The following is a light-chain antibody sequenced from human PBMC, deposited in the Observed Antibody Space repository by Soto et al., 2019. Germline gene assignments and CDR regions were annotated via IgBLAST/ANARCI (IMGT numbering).Light chain of an antibody. Sequence: EVVMTQSPATLSVSPGERATLSCRASQSVSSSLAWYQQKPGQAPRLLIYGASTRATGIPARFSGSGSGTEFILTISSLQSEDFAVYYCQQYNNWPPLTFGQGTRLEIK. CDR2: GAS. CDR3: QQYNNWPPLT. J-gene: IGKJ5*01. CDR1: QSVSSS. V-gene: IGKV3D-15*01.